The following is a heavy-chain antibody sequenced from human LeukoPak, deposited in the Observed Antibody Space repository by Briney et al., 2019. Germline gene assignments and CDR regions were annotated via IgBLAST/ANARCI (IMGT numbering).Heavy chain of an antibody. Sequence: PGGSLRLSCAASGFTFSSYEMNWVRQAPGKGLEWVSYISSSGSTIYYADSVKGRFTISRDSAKNALFLQMNSLRAEDTAVYYCARGSGIVSMWDYFDYWGQGTLVTVSS. CDR2: ISSSGSTI. J-gene: IGHJ4*02. CDR1: GFTFSSYE. CDR3: ARGSGIVSMWDYFDY. D-gene: IGHD3-10*02. V-gene: IGHV3-48*03.